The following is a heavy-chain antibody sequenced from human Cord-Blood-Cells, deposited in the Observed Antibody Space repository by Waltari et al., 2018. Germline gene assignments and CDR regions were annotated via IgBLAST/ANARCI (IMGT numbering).Heavy chain of an antibody. CDR2: VDPEDGET. V-gene: IGHV1-69-2*01. CDR3: ATGGSGSYHDDAFDI. CDR1: GYTFTDYY. J-gene: IGHJ3*02. D-gene: IGHD1-26*01. Sequence: EVQLVQSGAEVKKPGATVKHSCKVSGYTFTDYYMPWLKQAPGKGLEWMGLVDPEDGETIYAEKFQGRVTITADTSTDTAYMELSSLRSEYTAVYYCATGGSGSYHDDAFDIWGQGTMVTVSS.